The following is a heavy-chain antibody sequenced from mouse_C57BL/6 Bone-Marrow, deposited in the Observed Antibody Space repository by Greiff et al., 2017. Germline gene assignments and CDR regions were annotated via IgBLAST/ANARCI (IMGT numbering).Heavy chain of an antibody. CDR2: IDPEIGDT. Sequence: VQLKESGAELVRPGASVKLSCTASGFNIKDDYIHWVKQRPEQGLEWIGWIDPEIGDTEYDSKFQGKATITSDTSSNTAYLQRSSLTSEDTAVYYYSSFDGNYFDFWGQGTPLTVAS. V-gene: IGHV14-4*01. J-gene: IGHJ2*01. CDR3: SSFDGNYFDF. CDR1: GFNIKDDY. D-gene: IGHD2-3*01.